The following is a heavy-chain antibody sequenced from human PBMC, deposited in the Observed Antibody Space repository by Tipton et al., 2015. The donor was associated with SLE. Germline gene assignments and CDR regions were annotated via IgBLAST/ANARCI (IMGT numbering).Heavy chain of an antibody. CDR3: ARHIYDTSGGPFDN. D-gene: IGHD3-22*01. CDR1: GFTFSTYT. V-gene: IGHV3-21*05. CDR2: ISSYSDYT. Sequence: SLRLSCAASGFTFSTYTMTWVRQAPGKGLEWVSHISSYSDYTNYADSVRGRFTISRDNAKNSLYLQMNSLRAEDTAVYYCARHIYDTSGGPFDNWGQGTLVTVSS. J-gene: IGHJ4*02.